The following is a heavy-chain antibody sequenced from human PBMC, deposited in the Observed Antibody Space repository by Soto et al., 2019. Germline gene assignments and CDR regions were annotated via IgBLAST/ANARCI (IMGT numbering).Heavy chain of an antibody. D-gene: IGHD3-9*01. CDR2: VYYTGST. V-gene: IGHV4-59*08. Sequence: SETLSLTCTVSGGSISNFYWSWIRQPPGKGLEWIGYVYYTGSTSYNTSLKLLVTFSADSSRGQFSLRLNFVTAADTAVYYCARTVLGPDLLADSFVDYYYYMDVWGQGTTVTVSS. CDR3: ARTVLGPDLLADSFVDYYYYMDV. J-gene: IGHJ6*03. CDR1: GGSISNFY.